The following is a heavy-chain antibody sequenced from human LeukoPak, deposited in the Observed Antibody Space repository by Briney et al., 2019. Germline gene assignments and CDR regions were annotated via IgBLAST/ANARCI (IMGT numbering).Heavy chain of an antibody. Sequence: GGSLRPSCATSGFTFSRYAMHWVRQAPGKGLEWVSAISGSGGSTFYADSVKGRFTISRDSSKNTLFLHMNTLRAEDTAIYYCAKDRTVGASYWYFDLWGRGTLVTVSS. D-gene: IGHD1-26*01. J-gene: IGHJ2*01. V-gene: IGHV3-23*01. CDR2: ISGSGGST. CDR1: GFTFSRYA. CDR3: AKDRTVGASYWYFDL.